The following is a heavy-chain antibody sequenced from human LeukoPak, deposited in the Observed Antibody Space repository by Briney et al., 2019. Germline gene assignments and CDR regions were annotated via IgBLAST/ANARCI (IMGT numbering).Heavy chain of an antibody. D-gene: IGHD1-26*01. J-gene: IGHJ4*02. CDR2: ISNNDVT. V-gene: IGHV3-53*01. Sequence: GGSLRLSCAASGITASNFYMMWVRQAPGKGLEWVSYISNNDVTKYADSVRGRLTISRDNSKNTLYLQMNSLRAEDTAVYYCAKDRWELRLFDYWGQGTLVTVSS. CDR3: AKDRWELRLFDY. CDR1: GITASNFY.